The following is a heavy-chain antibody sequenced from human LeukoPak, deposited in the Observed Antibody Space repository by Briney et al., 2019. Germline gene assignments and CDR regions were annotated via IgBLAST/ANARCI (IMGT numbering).Heavy chain of an antibody. CDR1: GFNSNDAA. D-gene: IGHD5-24*01. CDR3: AKDIQLSA. V-gene: IGHV3-23*01. Sequence: PGGSLRLSCAASGFNSNDAAMTWVRQAPGKGLEWVSLIASRGRNTYYTDSVRGRFTISRDNSKNTLSLQMNSLRVEDTAMYYCAKDIQLSAWGLGTMVTVSS. J-gene: IGHJ3*01. CDR2: IASRGRNT.